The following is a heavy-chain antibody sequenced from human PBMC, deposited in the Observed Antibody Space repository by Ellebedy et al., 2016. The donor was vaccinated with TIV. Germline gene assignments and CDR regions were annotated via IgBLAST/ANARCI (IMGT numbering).Heavy chain of an antibody. J-gene: IGHJ4*02. CDR3: TSPLGGLVTKSAYFDY. CDR2: ISYDSKNI. Sequence: GGSLRLXXVGSGFTFNTYAIHWVRQAPGKGLEWVAVISYDSKNISYVDSVKGRFTISRDNSKRTVYLQMNSLKTEDSAVYFCTSPLGGLVTKSAYFDYWGPGTLVTVS. CDR1: GFTFNTYA. V-gene: IGHV3-30*03. D-gene: IGHD3/OR15-3a*01.